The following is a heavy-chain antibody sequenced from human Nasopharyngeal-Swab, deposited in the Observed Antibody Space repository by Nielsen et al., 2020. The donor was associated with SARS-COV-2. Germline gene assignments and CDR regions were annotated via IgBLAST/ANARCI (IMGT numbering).Heavy chain of an antibody. CDR1: GFTFTGSF. CDR3: ARKAYGDYYGSDFDS. V-gene: IGHV1-2*02. J-gene: IGHJ4*02. CDR2: ISPNSGGT. Sequence: ASVKVSCKASGFTFTGSFIHWVRQAPGQGLEWMGWISPNSGGTNYAQIFQGRVTMTRDTSISTAYMELSSLRSDDTAVYYCARKAYGDYYGSDFDSWGQGTLVTVSS. D-gene: IGHD4-17*01.